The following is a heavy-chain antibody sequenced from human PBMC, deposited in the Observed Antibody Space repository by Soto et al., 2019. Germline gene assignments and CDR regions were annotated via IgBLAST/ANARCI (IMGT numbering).Heavy chain of an antibody. D-gene: IGHD1-7*01. CDR2: INHRGST. V-gene: IGHV4-34*01. J-gene: IGHJ6*02. Sequence: QSQTLSLTCAVYGGSFSGYYWSWIRQPPGKGLEWIGEINHRGSTNYNPSLWSRVTISVATAKNQFSLKLSSVTAADTAVYYCASVLELLSPGYYYYGMDVWGQGTTVTVSS. CDR1: GGSFSGYY. CDR3: ASVLELLSPGYYYYGMDV.